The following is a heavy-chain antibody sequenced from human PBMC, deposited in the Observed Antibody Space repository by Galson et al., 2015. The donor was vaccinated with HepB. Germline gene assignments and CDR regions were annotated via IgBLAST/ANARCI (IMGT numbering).Heavy chain of an antibody. CDR3: ARAPKSYGDYGIPLDY. V-gene: IGHV7-4-1*02. D-gene: IGHD4-17*01. J-gene: IGHJ4*02. CDR2: INTNTGNP. CDR1: GYTFTSYA. Sequence: SVKVSCKASGYTFTSYAMNWVRQAPGQGLEWMGWINTNTGNPTYAQGFTGRFVFSLDTSVSTAYLQISSLKAEDTAVYYCARAPKSYGDYGIPLDYWGQGTLVTVSS.